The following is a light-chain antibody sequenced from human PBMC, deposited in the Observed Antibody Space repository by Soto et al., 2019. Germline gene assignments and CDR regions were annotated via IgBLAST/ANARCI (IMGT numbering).Light chain of an antibody. V-gene: IGKV3-20*01. J-gene: IGKJ1*01. CDR3: QQYGSSGT. CDR1: QSVSNNY. Sequence: SELAQAPGSMSRSPGERDTLSCRASQSVSNNYLAWYQQKPGQAPRLLIYGASNRATGIPDRFSGSGSGTDFTLTISRLEPEYFAVYYCQQYGSSGTFGQGTKVDIK. CDR2: GAS.